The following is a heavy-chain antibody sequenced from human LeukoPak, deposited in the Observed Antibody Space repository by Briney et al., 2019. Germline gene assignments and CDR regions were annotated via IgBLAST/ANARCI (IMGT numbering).Heavy chain of an antibody. J-gene: IGHJ3*02. CDR2: ISSSSYI. V-gene: IGHV3-21*01. CDR3: ARVLAGYYDSSGYSGNDAFDI. D-gene: IGHD3-22*01. CDR1: GFTFSSYS. Sequence: KPGGSLRLSCAASGFTFSSYSMNWVRQAPGKGLEWVSSISSSSYIYYADSVKGRFTISRDNAKNSLYLQMNGLRAEDTAVYYCARVLAGYYDSSGYSGNDAFDIWGQGTMVTVSS.